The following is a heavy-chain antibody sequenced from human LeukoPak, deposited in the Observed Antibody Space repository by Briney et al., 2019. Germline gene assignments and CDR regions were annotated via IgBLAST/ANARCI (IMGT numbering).Heavy chain of an antibody. D-gene: IGHD2-2*01. CDR1: GGSFSGYY. V-gene: IGHV4-34*01. CDR3: ARGVPAVMSFVFDF. J-gene: IGHJ3*01. Sequence: SETLSLTCAVYGGSFSGYYWSWIRQPPGKGLEWIGEINHSGSTNYNPSLKSRVTISVDTSKNQFSLKLSSVTAADTAVYYCARGVPAVMSFVFDFGGKGKMVTVSS. CDR2: INHSGST.